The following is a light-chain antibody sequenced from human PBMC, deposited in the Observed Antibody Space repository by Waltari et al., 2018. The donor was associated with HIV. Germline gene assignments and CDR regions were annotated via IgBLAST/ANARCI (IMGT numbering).Light chain of an antibody. CDR1: GSDVGSQNS. CDR2: EVR. Sequence: QSALTQPPSASGSPGQSVTISCTATGSDVGSQNSVPWYQHHPGKAPKLIIYEVRKRPSGVPDRSSGSKSGNTASLTVSGLPAEDEADYYCRSYAGSYTYVFGAGTRLTVL. V-gene: IGLV2-8*01. CDR3: RSYAGSYTYV. J-gene: IGLJ1*01.